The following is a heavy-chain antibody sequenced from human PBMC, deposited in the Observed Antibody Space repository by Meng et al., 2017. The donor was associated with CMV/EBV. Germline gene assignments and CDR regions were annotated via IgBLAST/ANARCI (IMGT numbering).Heavy chain of an antibody. J-gene: IGHJ6*02. CDR2: INPSGGST. D-gene: IGHD3-3*01. CDR3: ARDLGLRYYDFWSGYYPGRYYYGMDV. CDR1: GYTFTSYY. V-gene: IGHV1-46*01. Sequence: ASVKVSCKASGYTFTSYYMHWVRQAPGQGLEWMGIINPSGGSTSYAQKFQGRVTMTRDTSTSTVYMELSSLRSEDTAVYYCARDLGLRYYDFWSGYYPGRYYYGMDVWGQGTTVTVSS.